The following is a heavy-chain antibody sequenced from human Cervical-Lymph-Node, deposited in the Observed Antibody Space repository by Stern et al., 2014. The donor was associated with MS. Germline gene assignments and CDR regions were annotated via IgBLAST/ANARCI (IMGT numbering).Heavy chain of an antibody. CDR3: ARWMDAGWAHNFDY. CDR2: IDTHAGKP. Sequence: QVQLVESGSEVKRPGASVKISCKTSGYSFTNYAMNWVRQAPGQRLEWMGWIDTHAGKPTYAQGFTERFAFSLDTSVSTAFLQIDSLKADDTAVYYCARWMDAGWAHNFDYWGQGTSVIVSS. J-gene: IGHJ4*02. D-gene: IGHD2-2*03. V-gene: IGHV7-4-1*01. CDR1: GYSFTNYA.